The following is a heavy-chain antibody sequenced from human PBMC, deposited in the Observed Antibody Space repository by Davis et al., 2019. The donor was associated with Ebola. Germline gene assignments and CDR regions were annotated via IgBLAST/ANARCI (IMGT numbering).Heavy chain of an antibody. V-gene: IGHV3-23*01. Sequence: GESLKISCAASGFTFSSYAMIWVRQAPGKGLEWVSSVSGSGRNTYYADSVKGRLTISRDNSKNTMLLEMNSLRVEDTAVYYCVKEQYSYGPFDVWGQGTLVTVSS. CDR3: VKEQYSYGPFDV. CDR1: GFTFSSYA. J-gene: IGHJ4*02. D-gene: IGHD3-16*01. CDR2: VSGSGRNT.